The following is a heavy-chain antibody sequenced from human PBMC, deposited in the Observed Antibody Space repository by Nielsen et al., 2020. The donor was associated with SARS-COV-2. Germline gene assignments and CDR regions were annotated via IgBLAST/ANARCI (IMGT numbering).Heavy chain of an antibody. Sequence: SGPTLVKPTQTLTLTCTFSGFSLSTSGVGVGWIRQPPGKAPEWLALIYWDDDKRYSPSLKRRLTITKDTSKNQVVLTMTNMDPVDTATYFCTVALYYYGSGSYYRYYFDYWGQGTLVTVSS. J-gene: IGHJ4*02. V-gene: IGHV2-5*02. D-gene: IGHD3-10*01. CDR3: TVALYYYGSGSYYRYYFDY. CDR2: IYWDDDK. CDR1: GFSLSTSGVG.